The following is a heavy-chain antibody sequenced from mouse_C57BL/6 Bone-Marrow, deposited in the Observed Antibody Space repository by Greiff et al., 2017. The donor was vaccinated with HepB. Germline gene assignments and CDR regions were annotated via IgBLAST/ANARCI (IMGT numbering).Heavy chain of an antibody. CDR3: ARHRTGSFDY. CDR1: GFTFSSYG. Sequence: EVKLMESGGDLVKPGGSLKLSCAASGFTFSSYGMSWVRQTPDKRLEWVATISSGGSYTYYPDSVKGRCTIARDNAKNTLYLQMSSLKSEDTAMYYCARHRTGSFDYWGQGTTLTVSS. D-gene: IGHD4-1*01. J-gene: IGHJ2*01. V-gene: IGHV5-6*01. CDR2: ISSGGSYT.